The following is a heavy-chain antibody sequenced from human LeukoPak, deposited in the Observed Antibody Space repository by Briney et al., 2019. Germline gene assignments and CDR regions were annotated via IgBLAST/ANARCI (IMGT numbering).Heavy chain of an antibody. CDR3: ASIATGWQVSGY. V-gene: IGHV3-72*01. CDR2: SRNKASSYTT. J-gene: IGHJ4*02. D-gene: IGHD3-10*01. Sequence: GGSLRLSCAASGFKFSDHYIDWVRQAPGKGLEWVGRSRNKASSYTTEYAASVEGRFTISRDVSESSLYLQMNSLRAEDTAVYYCASIATGWQVSGYWGQGTLVTVSS. CDR1: GFKFSDHY.